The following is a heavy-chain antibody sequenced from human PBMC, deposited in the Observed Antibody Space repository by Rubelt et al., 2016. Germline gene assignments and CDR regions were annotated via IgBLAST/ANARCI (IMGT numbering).Heavy chain of an antibody. Sequence: SLRLSCAASGFTFSTYAMGWVRQAPGKGLAWVSAISGSGGSIYYADSVKGRFTISRDSSKNTVYLQMNSLRAEDTAVYFCAKGGDYFQQWGQGTRVTVYS. J-gene: IGHJ1*01. CDR3: AKGGDYFQQ. V-gene: IGHV3-23*01. CDR1: GFTFSTYA. CDR2: ISGSGGSI. D-gene: IGHD3-9*01.